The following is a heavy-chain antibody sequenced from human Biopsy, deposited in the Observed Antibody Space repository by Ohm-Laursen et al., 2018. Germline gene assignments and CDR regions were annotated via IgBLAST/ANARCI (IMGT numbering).Heavy chain of an antibody. V-gene: IGHV4-34*01. D-gene: IGHD6-13*01. CDR2: ITQSGST. J-gene: IGHJ6*02. CDR1: GGSFNGYF. Sequence: SETLSLTCAVYGGSFNGYFWSWIRQPPGKGLEWIGDITQSGSTNYSPSIKSRVTISVDTAKKQFSLSLRSVTAADTAVYYCARVPLPGIGAAYQGRFLYGMDVWGQGTTVSVSS. CDR3: ARVPLPGIGAAYQGRFLYGMDV.